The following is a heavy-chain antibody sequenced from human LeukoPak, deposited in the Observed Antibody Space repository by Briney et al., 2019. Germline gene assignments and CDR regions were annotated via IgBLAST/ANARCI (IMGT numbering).Heavy chain of an antibody. V-gene: IGHV4-61*02. Sequence: SETLSLTCTVSGGSISSGRYYWSWIRQPAGKALEWIGRIYTSGSTNYNPSLKSRVTISVDTSKNQFSLKLSSVTAADTAVYYCAGQRWELPDYWGQGTLVTVSS. D-gene: IGHD1-26*01. J-gene: IGHJ4*02. CDR3: AGQRWELPDY. CDR2: IYTSGST. CDR1: GGSISSGRYY.